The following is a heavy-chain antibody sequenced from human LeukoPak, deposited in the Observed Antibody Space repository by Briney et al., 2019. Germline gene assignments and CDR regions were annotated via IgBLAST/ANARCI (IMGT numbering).Heavy chain of an antibody. CDR2: ISSSSSYI. CDR1: GFTFSSYS. V-gene: IGHV3-21*04. J-gene: IGHJ4*02. D-gene: IGHD1-26*01. CDR3: AKGSGTYQGPFDS. Sequence: GGSLRLSCAASGFTFSSYSMNWVRQAPGKGLEWVSSISSSSSYIYYADSVKGRFTITGDNAKNSLYLQMNFLRTEDTALYYCAKGSGTYQGPFDSWGQGTLVTVSP.